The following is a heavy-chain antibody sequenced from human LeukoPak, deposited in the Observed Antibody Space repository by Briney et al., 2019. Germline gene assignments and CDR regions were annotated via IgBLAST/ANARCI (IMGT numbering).Heavy chain of an antibody. CDR3: ARDNENWFVVVVAATPNWFDP. J-gene: IGHJ5*02. CDR1: GYTFTGYY. CDR2: INPNSGGT. Sequence: ASVKVSCKASGYTFTGYYMHWVRQAPGQGLEWMGWINPNSGGTNYAQKFQGRVTMTRDTSISTAYMELSRLRSDDTAVYYCARDNENWFVVVVAATPNWFDPWGQGTLVTVSS. V-gene: IGHV1-2*02. D-gene: IGHD2-15*01.